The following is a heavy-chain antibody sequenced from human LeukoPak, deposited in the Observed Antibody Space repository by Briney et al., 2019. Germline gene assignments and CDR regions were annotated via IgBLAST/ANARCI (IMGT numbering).Heavy chain of an antibody. D-gene: IGHD3-22*01. CDR3: ARVDLRSDYYDSSGYHHLFDY. Sequence: SETLSLTCTVSGGSISGYYWSWIRQPPGKGLEWIGEINHSGSTNYNPSLKSRVTISVDTSKNQFSLKLSSVTAADTAVYYCARVDLRSDYYDSSGYHHLFDYWGQGTLVTVSS. J-gene: IGHJ4*02. CDR2: INHSGST. CDR1: GGSISGYY. V-gene: IGHV4-34*01.